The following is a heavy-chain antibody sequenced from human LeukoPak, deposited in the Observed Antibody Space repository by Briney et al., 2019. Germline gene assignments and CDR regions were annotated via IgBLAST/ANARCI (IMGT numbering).Heavy chain of an antibody. CDR1: GFPLCSYG. CDR3: AKDLEVYSSSWY. D-gene: IGHD6-13*01. Sequence: GSLRLLCSASGFPLCSYGMSLVRQAPGEGVGGVSAISDSGGSTYYTDSVKGRFTISRDNSKNTLYLQMNSLRAEDTAVYYCAKDLEVYSSSWYWGQGTPVTVSS. J-gene: IGHJ4*02. CDR2: ISDSGGST. V-gene: IGHV3-23*01.